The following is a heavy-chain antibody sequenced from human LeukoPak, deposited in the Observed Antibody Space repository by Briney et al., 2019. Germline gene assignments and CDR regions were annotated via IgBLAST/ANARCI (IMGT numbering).Heavy chain of an antibody. CDR3: ARGGGNYSSGWYLDY. CDR1: GFTFSSYA. V-gene: IGHV3-23*01. J-gene: IGHJ4*02. Sequence: PGGSLRLSCAASGFTFSSYAMSWVRQAPGKGLEWVSAISGSGGSTYYADSVKGRFTISRDNSKNTLYLQMNSLRAEDTAVYYCARGGGNYSSGWYLDYWGQGTLVTVSS. D-gene: IGHD6-19*01. CDR2: ISGSGGST.